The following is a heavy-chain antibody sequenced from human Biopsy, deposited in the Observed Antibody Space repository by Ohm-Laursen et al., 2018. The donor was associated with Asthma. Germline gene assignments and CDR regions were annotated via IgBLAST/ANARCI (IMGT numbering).Heavy chain of an antibody. D-gene: IGHD7-27*01. CDR1: GYNFISFA. V-gene: IGHV1-2*02. J-gene: IGHJ5*02. Sequence: ASVKVSCKASGYNFISFAIHWVRQAPGQRLEWLGMIKHISEYAQKFQGRVTMTRDTSISTAYMEVSRLRSDDTAVYYCARGQKSAGDRWFDPWGQGTLVTVSS. CDR2: IKHIS. CDR3: ARGQKSAGDRWFDP.